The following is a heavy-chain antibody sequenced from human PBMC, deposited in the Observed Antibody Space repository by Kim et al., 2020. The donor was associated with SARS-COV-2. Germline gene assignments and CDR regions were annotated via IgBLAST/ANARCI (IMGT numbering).Heavy chain of an antibody. Sequence: GGSLRLSCAASGFTFSSYAMHWVRQAPGKGLEWVAVISYDGSNKYYADSVKGRFTISRDNSKNTLYLQMNSLRAEDTAVYYCAVLASTMVRGVIYYYYYG. CDR1: GFTFSSYA. J-gene: IGHJ6*01. V-gene: IGHV3-30*04. CDR3: AVLASTMVRGVIYYYYYG. CDR2: ISYDGSNK. D-gene: IGHD3-10*01.